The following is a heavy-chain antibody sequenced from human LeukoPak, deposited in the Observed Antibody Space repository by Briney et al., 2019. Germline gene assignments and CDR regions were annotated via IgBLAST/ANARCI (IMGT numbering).Heavy chain of an antibody. CDR3: AKDGVVVVATSVYYYYYGMDV. CDR2: IIPVLNIT. J-gene: IGHJ6*02. V-gene: IGHV1-69*02. CDR1: GGTFSSYT. D-gene: IGHD2-2*01. Sequence: SVKVSCKASGGTFSSYTISWVRQAPGQGLEWMGRIIPVLNITDYAQNFQGRVTLTADKSTSTAYMELSTLRSEDTAVYYCAKDGVVVVATSVYYYYYGMDVWGQGTTVTVPS.